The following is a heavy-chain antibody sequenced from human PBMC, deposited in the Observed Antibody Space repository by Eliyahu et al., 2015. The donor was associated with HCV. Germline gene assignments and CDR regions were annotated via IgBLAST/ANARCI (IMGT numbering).Heavy chain of an antibody. CDR2: VYSGATP. CDR1: GADITRYS. J-gene: IGHJ6*02. Sequence: QVQLQESGPDLVKSSETLSLTCTVSGADITRYSWSWIRQPAGKGLEFIGRVYSGATPTYSPSLKSRVTMSVDPSKNQFSLKIISVTAADTAVYYCARDPRCSGGSCYSSMDVWGQGTTVTVSS. V-gene: IGHV4-4*07. D-gene: IGHD2-15*01. CDR3: ARDPRCSGGSCYSSMDV.